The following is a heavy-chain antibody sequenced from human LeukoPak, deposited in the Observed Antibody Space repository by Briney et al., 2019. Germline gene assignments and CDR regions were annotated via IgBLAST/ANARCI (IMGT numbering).Heavy chain of an antibody. D-gene: IGHD3-10*01. CDR1: GFTFSSYA. CDR2: ISYDGSNK. Sequence: GGSLRLSCAASGFTFSSYAMHWVRQAPGKGLEWVAVISYDGSNKYYADSVKGRFTISRDNSKNTLYLQMNSLRAEDTAVYYCARGLWFGELSLDYWGQGTLATVSS. CDR3: ARGLWFGELSLDY. J-gene: IGHJ4*02. V-gene: IGHV3-30-3*01.